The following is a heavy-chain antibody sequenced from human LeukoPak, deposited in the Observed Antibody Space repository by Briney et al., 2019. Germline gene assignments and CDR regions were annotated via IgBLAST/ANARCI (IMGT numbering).Heavy chain of an antibody. CDR1: GFTLSSNY. CDR3: ARDLTGRSDY. CDR2: IYSGGST. D-gene: IGHD3-9*01. Sequence: GGSLRLSCAASGFTLSSNYMSWVRQAPGKGLEWVSVIYSGGSTYYADSVKGRFTISRHNSKNTLYLQMNSLRAEDTAVYYCARDLTGRSDYWGQGTLVTVSS. V-gene: IGHV3-53*04. J-gene: IGHJ4*02.